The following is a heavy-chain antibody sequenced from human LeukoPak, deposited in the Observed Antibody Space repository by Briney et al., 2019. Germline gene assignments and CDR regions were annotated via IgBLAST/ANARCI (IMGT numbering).Heavy chain of an antibody. Sequence: PSETLSLTCTVSGGSISSYYWSWIRQPPGKGLEWIGYICYSGSTNYNPSLKSRVTISVDTSKNQFSLKLSSVTAADTAVYYCARDRYDSSDRYYYYYYMDVWGKGTTVTVSS. V-gene: IGHV4-59*01. D-gene: IGHD3-22*01. J-gene: IGHJ6*03. CDR1: GGSISSYY. CDR2: ICYSGST. CDR3: ARDRYDSSDRYYYYYYMDV.